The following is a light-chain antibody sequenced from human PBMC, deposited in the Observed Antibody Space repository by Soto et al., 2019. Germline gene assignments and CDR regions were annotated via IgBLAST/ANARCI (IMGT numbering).Light chain of an antibody. CDR1: QSVSGDY. CDR3: QHRYNWPLT. Sequence: IGLTQSPGTLSLSPVERATLSCRASQSVSGDYLAWYQQKPGQPPRLLIYDASNRASGFPARFSGSGSGTDFTLTIDTLEPEDFAIYYCQHRYNWPLTFGAGTKVDIK. J-gene: IGKJ4*01. CDR2: DAS. V-gene: IGKV3-11*01.